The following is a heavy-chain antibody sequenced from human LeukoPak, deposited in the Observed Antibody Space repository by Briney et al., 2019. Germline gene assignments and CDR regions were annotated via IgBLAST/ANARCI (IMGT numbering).Heavy chain of an antibody. D-gene: IGHD7-27*01. V-gene: IGHV3-7*01. CDR1: GFTFSTYW. Sequence: PGGSLRLSCAASGFTFSTYWMSWVRQAPGKGLEWVANIKQDGSEKYYVDSVKDRFTISRDNAKNSLSLQMNSLRTEDTAVYYCARRQFNWGSAFDIWGQGTMVTVSS. CDR3: ARRQFNWGSAFDI. CDR2: IKQDGSEK. J-gene: IGHJ3*02.